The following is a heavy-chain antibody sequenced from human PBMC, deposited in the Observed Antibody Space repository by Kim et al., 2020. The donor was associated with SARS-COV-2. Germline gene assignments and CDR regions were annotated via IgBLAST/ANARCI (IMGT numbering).Heavy chain of an antibody. Sequence: YYNPSPKSRVIISVDTSKNQFSLKLSSVTAADTAVYYCARDYGGNSNYFDYWGQGTLVTVSS. J-gene: IGHJ4*02. CDR3: ARDYGGNSNYFDY. V-gene: IGHV4-31*02. D-gene: IGHD2-21*02.